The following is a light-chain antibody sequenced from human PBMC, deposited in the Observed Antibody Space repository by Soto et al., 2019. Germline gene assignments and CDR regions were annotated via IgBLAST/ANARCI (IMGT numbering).Light chain of an antibody. V-gene: IGLV2-23*02. Sequence: QSVLTQPAPVSASPGQSTTISCTGTSSDVGSYNLVSWFQQHPGKAPKLIIYDVSQRPSGVSNRFSGSKSGNTASLTISGLQTDDEADYHCCSYTGSSPLYVFGTGTKVTV. CDR3: CSYTGSSPLYV. J-gene: IGLJ1*01. CDR1: SSDVGSYNL. CDR2: DVS.